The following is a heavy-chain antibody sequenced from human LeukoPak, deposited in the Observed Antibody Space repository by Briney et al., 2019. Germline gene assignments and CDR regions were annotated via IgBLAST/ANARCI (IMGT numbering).Heavy chain of an antibody. D-gene: IGHD2-15*01. CDR3: ARGGGSDFDY. J-gene: IGHJ4*02. CDR2: IYYSGST. CDR1: GGSISSHY. Sequence: PSETLSLTCTVPGGSISSHYWSWLRQPPGKGLEWIGYIYYSGSTNYNPSLKSRVTISVDTSKNQFSLKLSSVTAADTAVYYCARGGGSDFDYWGQGTLVTVSS. V-gene: IGHV4-59*11.